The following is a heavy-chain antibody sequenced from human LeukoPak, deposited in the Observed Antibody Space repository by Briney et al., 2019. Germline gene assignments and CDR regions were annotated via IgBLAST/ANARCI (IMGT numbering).Heavy chain of an antibody. CDR2: INPNSGGT. CDR1: GYTFTSYG. J-gene: IGHJ6*04. V-gene: IGHV1-2*02. Sequence: ASVKVSCKASGYTFTSYGISWVRQAPGQGLEWMGWINPNSGGTNYAQKFQGRVTMTRDTSISTAYMELSRLRSDDTAVYYCARAPLGDFWSYTTEMDVWGKGTTVTVSS. D-gene: IGHD3-3*01. CDR3: ARAPLGDFWSYTTEMDV.